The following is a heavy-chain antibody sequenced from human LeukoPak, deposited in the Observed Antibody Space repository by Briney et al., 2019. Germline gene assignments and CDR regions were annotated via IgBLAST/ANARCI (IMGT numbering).Heavy chain of an antibody. CDR3: ARELTRSGPNWFDP. J-gene: IGHJ5*02. V-gene: IGHV3-48*03. D-gene: IGHD3-3*01. CDR1: TFTFSSYE. CDR2: ISTSGTVI. Sequence: GGSLRLSCKASTFTFSSYEMKWVRQAPGKGVEWVSYISTSGTVIYYADSVRGRFTISRDNAKNSLYLQMNSLRAEDTAIYYCARELTRSGPNWFDPWGQGTLVIVSS.